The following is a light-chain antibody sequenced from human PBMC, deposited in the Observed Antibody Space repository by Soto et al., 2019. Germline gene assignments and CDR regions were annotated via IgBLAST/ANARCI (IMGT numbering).Light chain of an antibody. Sequence: DIQLTQSPSSLSASVGDRVTITCRASQSISNSLNWYQQKPGKAPNLLIYGTSDLQSGVPSRFSGSGSGTDFTLTISSLQREDFATYYCQQSHSYSWTFGQGTKVEIK. CDR3: QQSHSYSWT. V-gene: IGKV1-39*01. CDR2: GTS. J-gene: IGKJ1*01. CDR1: QSISNS.